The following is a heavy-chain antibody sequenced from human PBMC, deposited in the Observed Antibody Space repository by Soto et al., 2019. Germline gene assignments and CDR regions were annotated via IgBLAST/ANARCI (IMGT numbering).Heavy chain of an antibody. Sequence: GASVKVSCKASGYTFTSYGISWVRHSPGQGLEWMGWISAYNGNTNYAQKLQGRVTMTTDTSTSTAYMELRSLRSDDTAVYYCARDRHYYGSGKPVDAFDIWGQGTMVTVSS. J-gene: IGHJ3*02. V-gene: IGHV1-18*01. CDR1: GYTFTSYG. CDR3: ARDRHYYGSGKPVDAFDI. CDR2: ISAYNGNT. D-gene: IGHD3-10*01.